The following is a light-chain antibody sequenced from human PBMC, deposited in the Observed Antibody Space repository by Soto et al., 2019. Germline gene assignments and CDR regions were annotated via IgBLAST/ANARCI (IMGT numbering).Light chain of an antibody. CDR2: AAS. Sequence: DIQMTQSPSSLSASVGDRVIITCRASQGIGDDLGWYQQKPGKAPKRLLYAASSFQSGVLSRLSGSGAGTDFSLTISSLQPDDFASSYCLQHNTYPWTFGPGTKVEV. CDR1: QGIGDD. J-gene: IGKJ1*01. CDR3: LQHNTYPWT. V-gene: IGKV1-17*01.